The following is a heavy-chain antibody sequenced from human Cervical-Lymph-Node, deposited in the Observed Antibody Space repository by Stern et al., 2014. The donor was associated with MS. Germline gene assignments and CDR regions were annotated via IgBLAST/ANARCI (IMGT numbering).Heavy chain of an antibody. V-gene: IGHV1-2*06. CDR2: LNPSSGAT. CDR3: ARSITVTPLEY. J-gene: IGHJ4*02. Sequence: VQLVQSGAEVKKPGASVKVSCRASGYKFTSYYIHWVRQAPGKGLVWMGRLNPSSGATDLAQSFQDRDTMTRDTSISTAYMELTRLTSDDTAVYYCARSITVTPLEYWGQGSLVAVSS. CDR1: GYKFTSYY. D-gene: IGHD4-17*01.